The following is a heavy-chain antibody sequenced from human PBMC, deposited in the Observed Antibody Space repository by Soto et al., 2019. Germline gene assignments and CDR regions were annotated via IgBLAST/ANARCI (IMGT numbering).Heavy chain of an antibody. CDR1: GYTFTNYW. CDR3: AASIFYYGMDV. Sequence: PGASLKIACKVSGYTFTNYWIGWVRQMPGKGLEWMGIIYPGDSDTKYNPSFQGQVTISADKSITTTYLRWTSLKASDTAIYYCAASIFYYGMDVWGQGTTVTVSS. CDR2: IYPGDSDT. V-gene: IGHV5-51*01. J-gene: IGHJ6*02.